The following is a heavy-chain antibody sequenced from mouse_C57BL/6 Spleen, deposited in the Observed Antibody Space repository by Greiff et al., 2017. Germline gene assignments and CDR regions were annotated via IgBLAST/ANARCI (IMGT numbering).Heavy chain of an antibody. CDR3: ARDSSDAMDY. D-gene: IGHD3-2*02. CDR2: INPSSGYT. Sequence: VQLLESGAELARPGASVKMSCKASGYTFTSYTMHWVKQRPGQGLEWIGSINPSSGYTKYSQKFKDKTTLTADKSSSTAYMQLSSLTSEDTAVYDCARDSSDAMDYWGQGTSVTVSA. CDR1: GYTFTSYT. J-gene: IGHJ4*01. V-gene: IGHV1-4*01.